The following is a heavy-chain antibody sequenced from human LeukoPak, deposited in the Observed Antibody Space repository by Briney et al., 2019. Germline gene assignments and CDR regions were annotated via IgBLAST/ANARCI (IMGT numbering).Heavy chain of an antibody. D-gene: IGHD6-19*01. CDR3: ARPSGSSGWYGMDV. CDR1: GGSISSYY. V-gene: IGHV4-59*08. Sequence: SETLSLTCTVSGGSISSYYWSWIRQPPGKGLEWIGYIYYSGSTNYNPSLKSRVTISVDTSKNQFSLKLSSVTVADTAVYYCARPSGSSGWYGMDVWGQGTTVTVS. CDR2: IYYSGST. J-gene: IGHJ6*02.